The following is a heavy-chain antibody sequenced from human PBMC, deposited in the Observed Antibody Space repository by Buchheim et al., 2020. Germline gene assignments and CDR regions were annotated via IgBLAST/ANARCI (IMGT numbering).Heavy chain of an antibody. CDR1: RFTFSNYV. CDR2: IWYDGSNQ. Sequence: QVQLVESGGGVVQPGRSLRLSCVASRFTFSNYVMHWVRQAPGKGLEWVALIWYDGSNQYYAASVRGRFTISRDNSKNPLYLQMNSLRAEDTAVYYCASATRDSFYFFDYWGQGTL. CDR3: ASATRDSFYFFDY. J-gene: IGHJ4*02. V-gene: IGHV3-33*01. D-gene: IGHD2/OR15-2a*01.